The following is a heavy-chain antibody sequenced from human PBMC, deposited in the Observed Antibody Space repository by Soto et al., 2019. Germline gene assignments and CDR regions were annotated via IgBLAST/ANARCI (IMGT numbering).Heavy chain of an antibody. CDR3: ARATYFGSKNRNTYDY. V-gene: IGHV1-3*01. J-gene: IGHJ4*02. CDR2: INAGNGNT. Sequence: QVQLVQSGAEVKKPGASVKVSCKASGYTFTSYAMHWVRQAPGQRLEWMGWINAGNGNTKYSQKFQGRVTITRDTSASTAYMELSSLRSEDTAVYYCARATYFGSKNRNTYDYWGQGTLVTVSS. D-gene: IGHD3-16*02. CDR1: GYTFTSYA.